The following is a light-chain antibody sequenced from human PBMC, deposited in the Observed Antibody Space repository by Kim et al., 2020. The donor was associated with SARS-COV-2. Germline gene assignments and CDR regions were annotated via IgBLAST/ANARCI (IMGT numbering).Light chain of an antibody. CDR1: KLGDKF. CDR3: QAWDSNTGV. Sequence: VSPGQTASITCSGDKLGDKFACWFQQKPCQSPVLVIYQDNKRPSGIPERFSGSNSGNTATLTISGTQAMDEADYCCQAWDSNTGVFGTGTKVTVL. J-gene: IGLJ1*01. V-gene: IGLV3-1*01. CDR2: QDN.